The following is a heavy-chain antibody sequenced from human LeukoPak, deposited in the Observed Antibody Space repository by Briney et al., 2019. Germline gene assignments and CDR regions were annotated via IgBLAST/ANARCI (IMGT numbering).Heavy chain of an antibody. CDR3: ARDTGYGYSVDY. CDR1: GISFIKSW. J-gene: IGHJ4*02. V-gene: IGHV3-48*01. Sequence: GGSLRLSCAASGISFIKSWMSWVRQAPGKGLEWVSYISSSSSTIYYADSVKGRFTISRDNAKNSLYLQMNSLRAEDTAVYYCARDTGYGYSVDYWGQGTLVTVSS. D-gene: IGHD5-18*01. CDR2: ISSSSSTI.